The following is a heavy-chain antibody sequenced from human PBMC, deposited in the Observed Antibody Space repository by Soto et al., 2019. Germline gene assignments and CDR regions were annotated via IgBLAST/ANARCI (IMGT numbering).Heavy chain of an antibody. CDR1: GFTFSSYA. V-gene: IGHV3-23*01. Sequence: EVQLLESGGGLVQPGGSLRLSCAVSGFTFSSYAMSWVRQAPGKGLEWVSAISASGTSTYYADSVKGRYTISRDNSRSTLYLQMNSLRAGDTAVYYCAKDFDYSSSFSDYWGQGTLVTVSS. CDR3: AKDFDYSSSFSDY. D-gene: IGHD6-13*01. J-gene: IGHJ4*02. CDR2: ISASGTST.